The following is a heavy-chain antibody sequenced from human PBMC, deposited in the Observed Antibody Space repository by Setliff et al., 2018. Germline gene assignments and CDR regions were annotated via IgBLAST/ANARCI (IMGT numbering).Heavy chain of an antibody. V-gene: IGHV1-58*01. Sequence: SVKVSCKASGFTFTSSAVQWVRQARGQRLEWIGWIVVGSGNTNYAQKFQERVTITRDMSTSTAYMELSSLRSEDTAVYYCARQLSRRWLHTKRPGRYFDYWGQGTLVTVSS. CDR1: GFTFTSSA. CDR2: IVVGSGNT. CDR3: ARQLSRRWLHTKRPGRYFDY. D-gene: IGHD5-12*01. J-gene: IGHJ4*02.